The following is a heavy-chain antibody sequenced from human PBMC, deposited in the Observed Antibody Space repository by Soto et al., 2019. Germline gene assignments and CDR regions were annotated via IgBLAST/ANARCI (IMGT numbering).Heavy chain of an antibody. Sequence: SETLSLTCSVSGGSISSYYGTWIRQPPGKRLEWIGYIYYRGSTNYTPSLKSRVTISVDTSKNQFSLKLSSVTAADTAVYYCARGFYDSGGFYSDAFNIWGQGTMVTVSS. CDR2: IYYRGST. V-gene: IGHV4-59*01. CDR1: GGSISSYY. D-gene: IGHD3-22*01. J-gene: IGHJ3*02. CDR3: ARGFYDSGGFYSDAFNI.